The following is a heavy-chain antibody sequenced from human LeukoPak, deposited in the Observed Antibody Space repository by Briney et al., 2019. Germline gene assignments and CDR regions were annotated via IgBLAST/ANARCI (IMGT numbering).Heavy chain of an antibody. Sequence: PAETLSLTCTVSGGSISSSSYYWGWIRQPPGKGLEWIGSIYYSGSTYYNPSVKSRVTISVDTSKNPFSLNLSSVTAADTAVYYCASYDILTGSHYYYYYMDVWGKGTTVTISS. CDR2: IYYSGST. J-gene: IGHJ6*03. CDR3: ASYDILTGSHYYYYYMDV. D-gene: IGHD3-9*01. V-gene: IGHV4-39*02. CDR1: GGSISSSSYY.